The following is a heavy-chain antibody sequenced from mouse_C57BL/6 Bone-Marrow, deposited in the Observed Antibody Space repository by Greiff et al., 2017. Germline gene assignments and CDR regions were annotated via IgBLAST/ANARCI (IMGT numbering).Heavy chain of an antibody. J-gene: IGHJ2*01. CDR1: GFTFSDYG. V-gene: IGHV5-17*01. Sequence: DVHLVESGGGLVKPGGSLKLSCAASGFTFSDYGMHWVRQAPEKGLEWVAYISSGSSTIYYADTVKGRFTISRDNAKNTLFLQMTSLRSEDTAMYYCARSSSYVFDYWGQGTTLTVSS. D-gene: IGHD1-1*01. CDR2: ISSGSSTI. CDR3: ARSSSYVFDY.